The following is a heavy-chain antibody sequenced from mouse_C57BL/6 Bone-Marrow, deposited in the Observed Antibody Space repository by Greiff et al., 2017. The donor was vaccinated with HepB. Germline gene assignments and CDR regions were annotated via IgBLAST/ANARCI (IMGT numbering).Heavy chain of an antibody. D-gene: IGHD2-2*01. CDR1: GFSLTSYA. J-gene: IGHJ1*03. Sequence: VKVVESGPGLVAPSQSLSITCTVSGFSLTSYAISWVRQPPGKGLEWLGVIWTGGGTNYNSALKSRLSISKVNSKSKVVLKMNSRQTDDTARSYCASGWLRRYCYCDVWGTGTTVTVSS. CDR3: ASGWLRRYCYCDV. CDR2: IWTGGGT. V-gene: IGHV2-9-1*01.